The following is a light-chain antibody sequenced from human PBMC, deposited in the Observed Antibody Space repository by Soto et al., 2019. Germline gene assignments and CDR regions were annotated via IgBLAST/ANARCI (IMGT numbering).Light chain of an antibody. CDR3: YSYAGENLYV. CDR2: EGT. Sequence: QSLLTQPASVSASPGQSITIPCTGTSSDVGSYNLVSWFQQHPGKVPKLLIYEGTKRPSGLSDRFSGSKSGTTASLTISGLQAEDEAHYYCYSYAGENLYVFGTGTRSPS. CDR1: SSDVGSYNL. V-gene: IGLV2-23*01. J-gene: IGLJ1*01.